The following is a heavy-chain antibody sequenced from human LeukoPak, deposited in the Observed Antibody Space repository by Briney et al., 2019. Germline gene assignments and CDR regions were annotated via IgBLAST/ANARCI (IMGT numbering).Heavy chain of an antibody. CDR3: ATTTRPPNYYDSSGYSYYFDY. CDR2: FDPEDGET. Sequence: GASVKVSCKVSGYTLTELSMHWVRQAPGKGLEWRGGFDPEDGETIYAQKFQGRVTMTEDTSTDTAYMELSSLRSEDTAVYYCATTTRPPNYYDSSGYSYYFDYWGQGTLVTVSS. J-gene: IGHJ4*02. D-gene: IGHD3-22*01. CDR1: GYTLTELS. V-gene: IGHV1-24*01.